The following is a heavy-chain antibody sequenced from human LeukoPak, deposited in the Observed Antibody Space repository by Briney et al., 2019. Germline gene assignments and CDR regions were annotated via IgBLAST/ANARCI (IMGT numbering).Heavy chain of an antibody. Sequence: PGGSLRLSCAASGFSFNNYAMIWVRQAPGKGLEWVSSISAGGGGTYYADFVKGRFTISRDNSKNTLYLQMDSLGGDDTAIYYCTKGAATRIWFDPWGQGTLVTVSS. CDR2: ISAGGGGT. J-gene: IGHJ5*02. D-gene: IGHD6-13*01. V-gene: IGHV3-23*01. CDR1: GFSFNNYA. CDR3: TKGAATRIWFDP.